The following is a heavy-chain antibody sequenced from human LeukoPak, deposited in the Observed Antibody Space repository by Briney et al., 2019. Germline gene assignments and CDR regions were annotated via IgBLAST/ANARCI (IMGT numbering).Heavy chain of an antibody. CDR3: AENSTKHAFDI. V-gene: IGHV4-59*08. D-gene: IGHD5/OR15-5a*01. CDR2: IYNSGST. CDR1: RGSISTHY. J-gene: IGHJ3*02. Sequence: SETLSLTCTVSRGSISTHYWSWIRQPPGKGLEWIGNIYNSGSTNYNPSLKSRVTMSVDTAKNHFSLKLSSVTAADTAVYYCAENSTKHAFDIWGQGTMVTVSS.